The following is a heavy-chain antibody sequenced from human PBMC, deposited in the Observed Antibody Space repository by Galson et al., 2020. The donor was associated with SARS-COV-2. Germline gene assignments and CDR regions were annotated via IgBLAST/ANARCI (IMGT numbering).Heavy chain of an antibody. D-gene: IGHD2-2*01. CDR1: GFDFSIYA. V-gene: IGHV3-30-3*01. CDR3: ARAREIVLVPPSKDFYRYAMDV. CDR2: TSYDGSENSR. Sequence: GGSLRLSCAASGFDFSIYAMHWVRQAPGKGLEWVAVTSYDGSENSRYYTDAVQGRFTISRDNSKNSLSLQMNSLKTEDTAVYYCARAREIVLVPPSKDFYRYAMDVWGQGTTVTVSS. J-gene: IGHJ6*02.